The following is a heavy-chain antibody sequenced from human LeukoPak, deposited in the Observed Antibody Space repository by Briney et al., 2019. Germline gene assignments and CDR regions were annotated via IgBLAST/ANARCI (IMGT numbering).Heavy chain of an antibody. J-gene: IGHJ3*02. D-gene: IGHD6-19*01. CDR2: LYSTGTN. Sequence: SEALSLTCIETGNFISSGFYWVWLRQTPGKGLQWIGILYSTGTNSYNPSLAGRVTVSTDSSKNQLSLKLRSVTAADTAVYYCAGQWAVANTRRFAIWGQGSRVTVSS. V-gene: IGHV4-38-2*02. CDR3: AGQWAVANTRRFAI. CDR1: GNFISSGFY.